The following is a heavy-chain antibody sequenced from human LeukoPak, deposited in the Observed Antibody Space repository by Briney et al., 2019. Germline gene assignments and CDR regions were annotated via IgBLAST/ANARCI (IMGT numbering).Heavy chain of an antibody. Sequence: PGRSLRLSCTASGFTFGEYAMSWVRQAPGKGLEWVGFIRGKAYGGTTEYAAPVKGRFTISRDDSKSIAYLQMNSLKTEDTAVYYCTREQTYYDRADYWGQGTLVTVSS. CDR3: TREQTYYDRADY. J-gene: IGHJ4*02. V-gene: IGHV3-49*04. D-gene: IGHD3-22*01. CDR2: IRGKAYGGTT. CDR1: GFTFGEYA.